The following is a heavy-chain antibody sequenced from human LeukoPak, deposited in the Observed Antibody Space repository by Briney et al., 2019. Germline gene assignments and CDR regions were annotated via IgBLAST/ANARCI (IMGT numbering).Heavy chain of an antibody. CDR1: GGSISSYY. V-gene: IGHV4-59*01. CDR2: IYYSGST. D-gene: IGHD7-27*01. CDR3: ARDPNWGYFDY. Sequence: PSETLSLTCTVSGGSISSYYWSWIRQPPGKGLEWIGYIYYSGSTNYNPSLKSRVTISVDTSKNQFSLKLSSVTAADTAVYYCARDPNWGYFDYWGQGTLVTVSS. J-gene: IGHJ4*02.